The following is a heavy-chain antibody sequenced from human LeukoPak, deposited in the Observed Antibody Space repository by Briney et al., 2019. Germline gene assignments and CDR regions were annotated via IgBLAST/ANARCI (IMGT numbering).Heavy chain of an antibody. CDR2: LYSGGTT. CDR3: ARVGDHYHWYLDL. CDR1: GFTVSTNY. D-gene: IGHD3-10*01. V-gene: IGHV3-53*01. J-gene: IGHJ2*01. Sequence: GGSLILSCEAPGFTVSTNYMNWVRQAPGKGLEWVSILYSGGTTYYAESVKGRFTVTRDNSKNILYLHIDNLRVEDTAVYYCARVGDHYHWYLDLWGRGARVTASS.